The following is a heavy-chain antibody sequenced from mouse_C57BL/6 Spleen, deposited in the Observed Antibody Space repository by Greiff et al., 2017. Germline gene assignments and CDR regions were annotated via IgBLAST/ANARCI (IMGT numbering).Heavy chain of an antibody. J-gene: IGHJ4*01. D-gene: IGHD2-1*01. CDR2: IDPETGGT. Sequence: QVQLQQSGAELVRPGASVTLSCKASGYTFTDYEMHWVKQTPVHGLEWIGAIDPETGGTAYNQKFKGKAILTADKSSSTAYMELRSLTSEDSAVYYCTRGVYGNLYAMDYWGQGTSVTVSS. CDR3: TRGVYGNLYAMDY. CDR1: GYTFTDYE. V-gene: IGHV1-15*01.